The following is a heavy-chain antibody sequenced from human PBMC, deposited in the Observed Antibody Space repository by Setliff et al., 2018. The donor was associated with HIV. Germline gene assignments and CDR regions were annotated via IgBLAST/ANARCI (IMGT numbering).Heavy chain of an antibody. V-gene: IGHV1-18*01. D-gene: IGHD1-26*01. J-gene: IGHJ4*02. CDR3: ARGSFGGSYSSF. Sequence: ASVKVSCKASGYTFTSFGISWVRQAPGQGLEWMGRISAYNGNTDHAQRLQGRVTMTTDTSTRTAYMELRSLRSDDTAVYYCARGSFGGSYSSFWGQGTLVTVSS. CDR2: ISAYNGNT. CDR1: GYTFTSFG.